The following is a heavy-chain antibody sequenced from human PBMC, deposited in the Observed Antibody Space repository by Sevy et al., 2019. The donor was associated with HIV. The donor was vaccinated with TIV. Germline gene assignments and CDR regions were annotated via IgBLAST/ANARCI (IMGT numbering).Heavy chain of an antibody. Sequence: GGSLRLSCAASGFTFSSYWMSWVRQAPGKGLEWVANIKQDGSEKYYVDSVKGRFTISRDNAKNSLYLQMNSLRAEDTAVYYCARARIAVAGYYFDYWGQGTLVTVSS. CDR3: ARARIAVAGYYFDY. D-gene: IGHD6-19*01. V-gene: IGHV3-7*03. CDR1: GFTFSSYW. CDR2: IKQDGSEK. J-gene: IGHJ4*02.